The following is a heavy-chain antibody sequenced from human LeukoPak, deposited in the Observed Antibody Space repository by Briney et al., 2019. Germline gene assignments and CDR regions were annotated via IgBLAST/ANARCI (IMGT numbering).Heavy chain of an antibody. Sequence: PSETLSLTCTVSGYSISSGYYWGWIRKPPGKGLEWIGSMYHSGKIYYNPSLKSRVTISVDTSKNQFSLKLSSVTAADTAVYYCARWNYYDSSGYSEDFDYWGQGTLVTVSS. V-gene: IGHV4-38-2*02. CDR2: MYHSGKI. J-gene: IGHJ4*02. D-gene: IGHD3-22*01. CDR1: GYSISSGYY. CDR3: ARWNYYDSSGYSEDFDY.